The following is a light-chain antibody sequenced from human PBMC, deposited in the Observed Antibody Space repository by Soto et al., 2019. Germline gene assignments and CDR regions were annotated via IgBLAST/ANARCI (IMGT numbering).Light chain of an antibody. J-gene: IGKJ2*01. Sequence: DIVMTQSPEFLAVPLGERATINCKSSQSLLYSSNNKTYLAWYQHRPGQSPKMLIFWASARESGVPDRISGSGSETEFTLSISGLQAEDAAVYFCQQYYSDFFTFGQGTTLEIK. V-gene: IGKV4-1*01. CDR3: QQYYSDFFT. CDR2: WAS. CDR1: QSLLYSSNNKTY.